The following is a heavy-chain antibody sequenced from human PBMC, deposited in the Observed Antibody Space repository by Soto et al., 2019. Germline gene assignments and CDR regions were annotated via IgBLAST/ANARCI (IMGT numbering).Heavy chain of an antibody. D-gene: IGHD6-13*01. V-gene: IGHV3-9*01. J-gene: IGHJ6*02. Sequence: QPGGSLRLSCAASGFTFDDYAMHWVRQAPGKGLEWVSGISWNSGSIGYADSVKGRFTISRDNAKNSLYLQMNSLRAEDTALYYCAKGKGHRPLAAAGTDYYYGMDVWGQGTTVTVSS. CDR1: GFTFDDYA. CDR2: ISWNSGSI. CDR3: AKGKGHRPLAAAGTDYYYGMDV.